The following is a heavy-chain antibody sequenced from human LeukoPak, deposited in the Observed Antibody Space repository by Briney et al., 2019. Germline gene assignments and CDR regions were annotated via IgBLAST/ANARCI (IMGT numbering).Heavy chain of an antibody. D-gene: IGHD5-18*01. CDR3: ARDRPGYSYGYLYFDY. Sequence: GGSLRLSCAASGFTFSNAWMSWVRQAPGKGLEWVGRIKSKTDGGTTDYAAPVKGRFTISRDDSKNTLYLQMNSLRAEDTAVYYCARDRPGYSYGYLYFDYWGQGTLVTVSS. J-gene: IGHJ4*02. CDR1: GFTFSNAW. V-gene: IGHV3-15*01. CDR2: IKSKTDGGTT.